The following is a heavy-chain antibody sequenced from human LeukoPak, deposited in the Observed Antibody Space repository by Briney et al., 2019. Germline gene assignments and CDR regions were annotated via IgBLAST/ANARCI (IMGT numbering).Heavy chain of an antibody. Sequence: GGSLRLSCAASGFTVSSNYMSWVRQAPGKGLEWVSVIYSGGSTYYADSVKGRFTISRDNSKNTLYLQMNSLRAEDTAVYYCARDGYGGYYGSGSYYNPDYWGQGTLVTVSS. J-gene: IGHJ4*02. V-gene: IGHV3-53*01. CDR1: GFTVSSNY. CDR2: IYSGGST. CDR3: ARDGYGGYYGSGSYYNPDY. D-gene: IGHD3-10*01.